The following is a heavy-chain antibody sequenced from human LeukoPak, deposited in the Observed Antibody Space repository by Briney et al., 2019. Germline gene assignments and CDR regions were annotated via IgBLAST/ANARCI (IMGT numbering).Heavy chain of an antibody. CDR1: GFTFSSYS. CDR3: ARVLFDTYDSSGYYYNY. CDR2: ITSSSSAI. J-gene: IGHJ4*02. V-gene: IGHV3-48*01. Sequence: GGSLRLSCAASGFTFSSYSMNWVRQAPGKGLDWVSYITSSSSAINYADSVKGRFTISRDNAKNSLYLQMNSLRAEDTAVYYCARVLFDTYDSSGYYYNYWGQGTLVTVSS. D-gene: IGHD3-22*01.